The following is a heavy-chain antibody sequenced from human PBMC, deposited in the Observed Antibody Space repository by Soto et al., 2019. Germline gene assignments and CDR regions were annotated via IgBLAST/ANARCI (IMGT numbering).Heavy chain of an antibody. Sequence: QVHVVESGGGVAQPGGSLRLSCAASGFNFGSYIMHWVRQAPGKGLEWVAVSYYDASQQYYADSVKGRFTISRDNSKNTLYLQMDSLRVDDTAVYYCARPLWTFGWGEAFDWWGQGIPVAVSS. J-gene: IGHJ4*02. D-gene: IGHD3-10*01. CDR3: ARPLWTFGWGEAFDW. CDR1: GFNFGSYI. V-gene: IGHV3-33*01. CDR2: SYYDASQQ.